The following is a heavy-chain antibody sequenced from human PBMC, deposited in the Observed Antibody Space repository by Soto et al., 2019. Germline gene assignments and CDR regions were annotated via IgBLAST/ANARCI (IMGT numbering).Heavy chain of an antibody. CDR2: IYYSGST. Sequence: ETLSLTCTVSGGSISRSIYYWGWIRQPPGKGLEWIGSIYYSGSTYFNPSLKSRVTISVDTSKNQFSLKLSSVTAADTAVYYCARRGTMFGEFSPWGQGTLVTVSS. J-gene: IGHJ5*02. CDR3: ARRGTMFGEFSP. D-gene: IGHD3-10*02. CDR1: GGSISRSIYY. V-gene: IGHV4-39*01.